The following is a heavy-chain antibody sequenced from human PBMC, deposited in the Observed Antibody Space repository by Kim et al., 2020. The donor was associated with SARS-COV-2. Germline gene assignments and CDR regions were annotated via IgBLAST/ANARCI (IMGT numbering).Heavy chain of an antibody. CDR2: ISGDGGST. CDR1: GFTFDDYV. V-gene: IGHV3-43*02. J-gene: IGHJ3*02. CDR3: AKDRLTYSGYDWYAFDI. Sequence: GGSLRLSCAASGFTFDDYVMHWVRQVSGKGLEWVSLISGDGGSTYYADSVKGRFTISRDNSKNSLYLQMNSLRTEDTALYYCAKDRLTYSGYDWYAFDIWGQGTMVTVSS. D-gene: IGHD5-12*01.